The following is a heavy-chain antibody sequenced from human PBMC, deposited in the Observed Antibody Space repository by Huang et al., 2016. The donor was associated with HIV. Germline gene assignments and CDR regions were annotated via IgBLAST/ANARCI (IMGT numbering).Heavy chain of an antibody. D-gene: IGHD3-22*01. J-gene: IGHJ4*02. Sequence: QVQLQESGPGLVKPSETLSLTCTVSRDSVSSTSYYWSWIRQPPGKGLEWIGHIHHSGSTNSNPSRKSRVTISLDTSKNQFSLKLTSVTAADTAVYYCARERVRYYDSSGYYDYFDYWGQGTLVTVSS. CDR3: ARERVRYYDSSGYYDYFDY. CDR2: IHHSGST. V-gene: IGHV4-61*01. CDR1: RDSVSSTSYY.